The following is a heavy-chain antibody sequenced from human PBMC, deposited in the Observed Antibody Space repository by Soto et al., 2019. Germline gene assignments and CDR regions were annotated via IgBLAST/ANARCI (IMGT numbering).Heavy chain of an antibody. CDR1: GFTFSNAW. CDR2: IKSKTDGGTT. Sequence: EVQLVESGGGLVKPGGSLRLSCAASGFTFSNAWMNWVRQAPGKGLEWVGRIKSKTDGGTTDYAAPVKGRFTISRDDAKNTLYLQMNSMKTEDTAVYYCTTDPVGEVDYYYYGMDVWGQGTTVTVSS. V-gene: IGHV3-15*07. J-gene: IGHJ6*02. CDR3: TTDPVGEVDYYYYGMDV. D-gene: IGHD1-26*01.